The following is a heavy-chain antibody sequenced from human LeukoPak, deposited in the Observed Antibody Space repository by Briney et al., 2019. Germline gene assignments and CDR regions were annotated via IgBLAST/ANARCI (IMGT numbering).Heavy chain of an antibody. CDR3: ARDDYGDYYYYYGMDV. D-gene: IGHD4-17*01. CDR1: GFTFSSYW. V-gene: IGHV3-7*01. J-gene: IGHJ6*02. CDR2: IKQDGSEK. Sequence: GGSLRLSCAASGFTFSSYWMSWVRQAPRKGLEWVANIKQDGSEKYYVDSVKGRFTISRDNAKNSLYLQMNSLRAEDTAVYYCARDDYGDYYYYYGMDVWGQGTTVTVSS.